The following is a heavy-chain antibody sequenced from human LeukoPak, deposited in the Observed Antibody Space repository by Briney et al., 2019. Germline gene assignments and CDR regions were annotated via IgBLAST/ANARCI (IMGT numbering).Heavy chain of an antibody. V-gene: IGHV1-18*01. CDR2: ISAYNGNT. Sequence: ASVKVSCKASGYTFTSYGISWVRQAPGQGLEWKGWISAYNGNTNYAQKLQGRVTMTTDTSTSTAYMELRSLRSDDTAVYYCARDVDYGDQYYFDYWGQGTLVTVSS. D-gene: IGHD4-17*01. CDR3: ARDVDYGDQYYFDY. J-gene: IGHJ4*02. CDR1: GYTFTSYG.